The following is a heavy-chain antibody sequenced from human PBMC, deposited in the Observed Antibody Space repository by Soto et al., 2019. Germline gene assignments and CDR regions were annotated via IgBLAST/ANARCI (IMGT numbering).Heavy chain of an antibody. CDR2: IYPGDPDT. D-gene: IGHD3-22*01. Sequence: GESLKISCKGSGYSFTSYWIGWVRQMPGKGLEWMGIIYPGDPDTRYSPSFQGQVTISADKSISTAYLQWSSLKASDTAMYYCARRFFGSSAYYYFDYWGQGTLVTVSS. V-gene: IGHV5-51*01. J-gene: IGHJ4*02. CDR1: GYSFTSYW. CDR3: ARRFFGSSAYYYFDY.